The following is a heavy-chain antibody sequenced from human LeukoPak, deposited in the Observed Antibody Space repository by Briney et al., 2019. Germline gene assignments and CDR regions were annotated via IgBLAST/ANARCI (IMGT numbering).Heavy chain of an antibody. Sequence: GRSLRLSCAASGFTFDDYAMHWVRQAPGKGLEWVSGISWNSGSIGYADSVKGRFTISRDNAKNSLYLQMNSLRAEDTALYYCAKASRYDSSDYLDYWGQGTLVTVSS. CDR2: ISWNSGSI. D-gene: IGHD3-22*01. J-gene: IGHJ4*02. CDR3: AKASRYDSSDYLDY. V-gene: IGHV3-9*01. CDR1: GFTFDDYA.